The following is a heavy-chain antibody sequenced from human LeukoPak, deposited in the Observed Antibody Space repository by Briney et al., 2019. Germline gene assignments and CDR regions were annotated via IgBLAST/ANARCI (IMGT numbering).Heavy chain of an antibody. CDR1: GFTVSSNY. CDR3: ASLKATADTPDDY. D-gene: IGHD6-13*01. J-gene: IGHJ4*02. Sequence: PGGSLRLSCAASGFTVSSNYMSWVRQAPGKGLEWVSVIYSGGSTYYADSVKGRFTISRDNSKNTLYLQMNSLRAEDTAVYYCASLKATADTPDDYWGQGTQVTVSS. V-gene: IGHV3-66*01. CDR2: IYSGGST.